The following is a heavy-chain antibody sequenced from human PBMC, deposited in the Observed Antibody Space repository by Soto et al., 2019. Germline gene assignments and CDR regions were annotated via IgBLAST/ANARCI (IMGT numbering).Heavy chain of an antibody. CDR2: IYSGGST. D-gene: IGHD2-2*01. J-gene: IGHJ4*02. CDR1: GFTVSRNY. Sequence: GGSLRLSCAASGFTVSRNYMSWVRQAPGKGLEWVSVIYSGGSTYYADSVKGRFTISRDNSKNTVFLQMNSLRAEDTDVYYCAGQGGYCSSTSCYDYWGQGTLVTVSS. CDR3: AGQGGYCSSTSCYDY. V-gene: IGHV3-66*04.